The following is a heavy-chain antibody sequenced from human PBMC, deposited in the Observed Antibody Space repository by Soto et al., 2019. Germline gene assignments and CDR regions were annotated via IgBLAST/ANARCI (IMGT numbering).Heavy chain of an antibody. CDR2: INPSGGST. J-gene: IGHJ6*02. D-gene: IGHD3-3*01. Sequence: ASVKVSCKASGYTFTSYYMHWVRQAPGQGLEWMGIINPSGGSTSYAQKFQGRVTMTRDTSTSTVYMELSSLRSEDTAVYYCARAXIHSTIFGVVFNYGMDVWGQGTTVTVSS. CDR1: GYTFTSYY. CDR3: ARAXIHSTIFGVVFNYGMDV. V-gene: IGHV1-46*01.